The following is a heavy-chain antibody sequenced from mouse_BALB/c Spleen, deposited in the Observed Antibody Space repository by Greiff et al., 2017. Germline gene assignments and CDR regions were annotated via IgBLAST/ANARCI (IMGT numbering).Heavy chain of an antibody. CDR3: ARTLDVSHFAY. J-gene: IGHJ3*01. CDR2: ISSGGST. CDR1: GFTFSSYA. V-gene: IGHV5-6-5*01. Sequence: EVKLVESGGGLVKPGGSLKLSCAASGFTFSSYAMSWVRQTPEKRLEWVASISSGGSTYYPDSVKGRFTIYRDNARNILYLQMISLRAEDTAMYYCARTLDVSHFAYWGQGTLVTVSA.